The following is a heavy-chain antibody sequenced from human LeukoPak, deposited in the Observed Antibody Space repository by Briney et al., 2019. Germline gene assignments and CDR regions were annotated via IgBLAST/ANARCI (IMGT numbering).Heavy chain of an antibody. CDR1: GYTFTSYG. CDR2: ISAYNGNT. V-gene: IGHV1-18*01. CDR3: ARDRVITFGGVIGLFDP. Sequence: GASVKVSCKASGYTFTSYGISWVRQAPGQGLEWMGWISAYNGNTNYAQKLQGRVTMTTDTSTSTAYMELRSLRSDDTAVYYCARDRVITFGGVIGLFDPWGQGTLVTVSS. D-gene: IGHD3-16*02. J-gene: IGHJ5*02.